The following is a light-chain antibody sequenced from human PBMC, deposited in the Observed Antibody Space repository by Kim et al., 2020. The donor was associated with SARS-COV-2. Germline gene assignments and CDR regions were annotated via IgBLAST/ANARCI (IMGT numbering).Light chain of an antibody. CDR2: DVS. V-gene: IGLV2-14*03. CDR1: ISDVGAYDY. Sequence: GQSITISCTGTISDVGAYDYLSWYQQHPGKAPTLMIYDVSERPSGVSYRFSGSKSGNTASLTISGLRAEDEADYYCSSYTSSSTWVFGGGTQLTVL. J-gene: IGLJ3*02. CDR3: SSYTSSSTWV.